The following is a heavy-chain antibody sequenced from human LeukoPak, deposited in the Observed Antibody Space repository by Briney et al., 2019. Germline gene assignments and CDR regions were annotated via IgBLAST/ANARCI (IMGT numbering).Heavy chain of an antibody. J-gene: IGHJ6*03. CDR1: GFTVGSTH. CDR3: ARLQGYSLGYQYFYYMDV. D-gene: IGHD5-18*01. Sequence: GGSLRLSCAASGFTVGSTHMTWVRQAPGKGLEGVSLVYSGIATHYADSVKGRISISRDHSKNTLYVQMNSLRVEDTAVYYCARLQGYSLGYQYFYYMDVWGTGTTVTVSS. V-gene: IGHV3-53*01. CDR2: VYSGIAT.